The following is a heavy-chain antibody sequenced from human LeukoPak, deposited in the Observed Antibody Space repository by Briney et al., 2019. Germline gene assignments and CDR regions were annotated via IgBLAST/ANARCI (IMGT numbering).Heavy chain of an antibody. CDR1: GFTFSSYW. CDR2: INQDGSEI. J-gene: IGHJ4*02. V-gene: IGHV3-7*05. D-gene: IGHD1-1*01. CDR3: ARDSRIQLDY. Sequence: GGSLRLSCAASGFTFSSYWMSWVRQAPGKGLEWLANINQDGSEIYYVDSVKGRFTISRDNAKSSLYLQMNGLRAEDTAVYYCARDSRIQLDYWGQGTLVTVSS.